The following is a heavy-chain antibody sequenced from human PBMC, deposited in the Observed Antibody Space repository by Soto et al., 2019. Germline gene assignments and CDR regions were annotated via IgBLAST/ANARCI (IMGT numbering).Heavy chain of an antibody. CDR1: GYTFTSYD. J-gene: IGHJ6*02. D-gene: IGHD3-10*01. Sequence: ASVKVSCKASGYTFTSYDINWVRQATGQGLEWMGWMNPNSGNTGYAQKFQGRVTMTRNTSISTAYMELSSLRSEDTAVYYCARAITMVRGVIEPYYYYYYGMDVWGQGTKVTVSS. CDR3: ARAITMVRGVIEPYYYYYYGMDV. CDR2: MNPNSGNT. V-gene: IGHV1-8*01.